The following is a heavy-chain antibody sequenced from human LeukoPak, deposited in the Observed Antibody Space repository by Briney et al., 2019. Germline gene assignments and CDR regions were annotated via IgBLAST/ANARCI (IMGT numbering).Heavy chain of an antibody. D-gene: IGHD3-16*01. V-gene: IGHV3-15*01. Sequence: GGSLSLSCAVSGFTFNTAWMAWVRQAPGKGLEYVGRIKSETDGGTTYYAAPVKGRFTISRDDSKNTLYLQMDGLKIEDTALDYCTADLRLWGKGTLVTVSS. CDR2: IKSETDGGTT. J-gene: IGHJ1*01. CDR1: GFTFNTAW. CDR3: TADLRL.